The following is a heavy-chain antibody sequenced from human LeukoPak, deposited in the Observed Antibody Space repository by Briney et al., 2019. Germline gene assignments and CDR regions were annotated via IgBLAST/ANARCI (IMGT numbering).Heavy chain of an antibody. D-gene: IGHD3-22*01. CDR1: GFTFSTSA. V-gene: IGHV3-23*01. Sequence: GGSLRLSCGVFGFTFSTSAMSWVRQAPGRGLEWVSRIRASDDTTYYVDSVKGRFTVSRDNSKNTLYLQMNSLRVEDTAVYYCRFYTSGSDYWGQGTLVTVSS. CDR3: RFYTSGSDY. CDR2: IRASDDTT. J-gene: IGHJ4*02.